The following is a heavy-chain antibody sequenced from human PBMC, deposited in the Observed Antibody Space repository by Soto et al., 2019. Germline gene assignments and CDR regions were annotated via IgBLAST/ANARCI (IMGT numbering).Heavy chain of an antibody. CDR2: IYYSGST. J-gene: IGHJ5*02. Sequence: SETLSLTCTVSGGSVSSGSYYWSWIRQHPGKGLEWIGYIYYSGSTNYNPSLKSRVTISVDTSKNQFSLKLSSVTAADTAVYYCVRYVVEVAAPHWFAPRGQRTLVTVSS. CDR3: VRYVVEVAAPHWFAP. V-gene: IGHV4-61*01. D-gene: IGHD2-15*01. CDR1: GGSVSSGSYY.